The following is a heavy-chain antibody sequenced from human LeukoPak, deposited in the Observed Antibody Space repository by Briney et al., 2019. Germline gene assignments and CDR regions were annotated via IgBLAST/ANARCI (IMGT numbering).Heavy chain of an antibody. CDR3: AKRRIVGATRDAFDI. CDR2: IKQDGSAK. J-gene: IGHJ3*02. Sequence: PGGSLRLSCAASGFTFATYWMDWLRQAPGKGLEWVANIKQDGSAKYYVDSVKGRFTISRDNAKNSLYLQMNSLRAEDTALYYCAKRRIVGATRDAFDIWGQGTMVTVSS. CDR1: GFTFATYW. V-gene: IGHV3-7*03. D-gene: IGHD1-26*01.